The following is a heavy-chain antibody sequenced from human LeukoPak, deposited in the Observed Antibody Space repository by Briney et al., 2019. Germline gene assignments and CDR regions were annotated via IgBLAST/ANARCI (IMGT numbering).Heavy chain of an antibody. CDR3: ARTYGLWTYYYYYMDV. D-gene: IGHD5-18*01. J-gene: IGHJ6*03. Sequence: PSETLSLTCAVYGGSFSGYYWSWIRQPPGKGLEWIGEINHSGSTNYNPSLKSRVTISVDTSKNQFSLKLSSVTAADTAVYYCARTYGLWTYYYYYMDVWGKGTTVTVSS. V-gene: IGHV4-34*01. CDR1: GGSFSGYY. CDR2: INHSGST.